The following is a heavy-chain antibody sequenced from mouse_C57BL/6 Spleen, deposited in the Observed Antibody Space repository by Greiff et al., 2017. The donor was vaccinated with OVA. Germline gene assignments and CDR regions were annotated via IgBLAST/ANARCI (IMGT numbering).Heavy chain of an antibody. D-gene: IGHD2-5*01. J-gene: IGHJ4*01. Sequence: VHVKQSGPELVKPGASVKISCKASGYSFTDYNMNWVKQSNGKSLEWIGVINPNYGTTSYNQKFKGKATLTVDQSSSTAYMQLNSLTSEDSAVYYCASQSGSNYAYAMDYWGQGTSVTVSS. CDR2: INPNYGTT. CDR3: ASQSGSNYAYAMDY. V-gene: IGHV1-39*01. CDR1: GYSFTDYN.